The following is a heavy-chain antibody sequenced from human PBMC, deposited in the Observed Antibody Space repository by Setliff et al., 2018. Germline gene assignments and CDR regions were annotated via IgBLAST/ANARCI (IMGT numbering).Heavy chain of an antibody. CDR2: IYTSGDT. D-gene: IGHD2-15*01. Sequence: PSETLSLTCTVSGASIGSHIWVWIRQPAGRGLEWIGRIYTSGDTNYNPSLKSRVTISIDKSKNQFSLSLTSVTAADTAVYYCAKGDGGYPSDSWGQGILVTVSS. J-gene: IGHJ4*02. V-gene: IGHV4-4*07. CDR1: GASIGSHI. CDR3: AKGDGGYPSDS.